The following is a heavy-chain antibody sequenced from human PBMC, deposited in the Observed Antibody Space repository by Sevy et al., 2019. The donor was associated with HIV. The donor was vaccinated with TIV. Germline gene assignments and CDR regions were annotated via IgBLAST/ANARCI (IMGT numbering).Heavy chain of an antibody. CDR2: ISYDGSNK. V-gene: IGHV3-30-3*01. CDR1: GFTFSSYA. Sequence: GGSLRLSCAASGFTFSSYAMHWVRQAPGKGLEWVAVISYDGSNKYYADSVKGRFTISRNNSKNTLYLQMNSLRAEDTAVYYCARYVWGSYRWGLDYWGQGTLVTVSS. CDR3: ARYVWGSYRWGLDY. J-gene: IGHJ4*02. D-gene: IGHD3-16*02.